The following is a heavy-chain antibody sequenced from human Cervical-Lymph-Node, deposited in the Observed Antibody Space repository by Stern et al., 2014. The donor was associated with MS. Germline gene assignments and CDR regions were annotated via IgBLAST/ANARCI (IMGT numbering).Heavy chain of an antibody. CDR2: ISGYNGKA. J-gene: IGHJ6*02. CDR1: IDTFTNYG. V-gene: IGHV1-18*04. D-gene: IGHD5-12*01. Sequence: VQLVESGGEVKKPGASVTVSCKAYIDTFTNYGFSWVRQAPGQGLEWMVWISGYNGKANYAQKFQGRVTMTTDTSTSTVYMELKSLRSDDTAVYYCARDGKWLQVYGMDVWGQGTTVTVSS. CDR3: ARDGKWLQVYGMDV.